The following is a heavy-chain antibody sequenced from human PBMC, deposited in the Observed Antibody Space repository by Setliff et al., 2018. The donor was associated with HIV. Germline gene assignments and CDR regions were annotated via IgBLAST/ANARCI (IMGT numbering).Heavy chain of an antibody. Sequence: SETLSLTCTVSGGSISSCYWSWIRQPAGKGLEWIGRIYTSGNTNYNPSLKSLKSRVTMSVDTSKNQFSLKLSSVTAADTAVYYCARDKTAVPRDVDAFDIWGQGTMVTVSS. CDR2: IYTSGNT. CDR3: ARDKTAVPRDVDAFDI. D-gene: IGHD6-13*01. V-gene: IGHV4-4*07. CDR1: GGSISSCY. J-gene: IGHJ3*02.